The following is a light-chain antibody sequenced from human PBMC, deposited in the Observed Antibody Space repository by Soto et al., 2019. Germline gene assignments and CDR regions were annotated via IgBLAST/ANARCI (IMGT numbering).Light chain of an antibody. Sequence: DIQMTQSPSTLSASVGDRVTITCRASQSISSWLAWYQQKPGKAPKLLIYKASSLQSGVPSRFSGSGSGTEFTLTISSLQPDYFATYYCQQYNRYGTFGQGTKVEIK. CDR3: QQYNRYGT. V-gene: IGKV1-5*03. CDR2: KAS. J-gene: IGKJ1*01. CDR1: QSISSW.